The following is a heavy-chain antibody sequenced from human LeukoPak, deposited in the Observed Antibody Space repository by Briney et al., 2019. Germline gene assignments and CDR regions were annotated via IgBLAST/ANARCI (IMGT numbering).Heavy chain of an antibody. J-gene: IGHJ4*02. D-gene: IGHD6-13*01. CDR3: AKAFGSSWSLFHY. V-gene: IGHV3-53*05. Sequence: PGRSLRLSCAASGFAVSNSYVSWVRQAPGKGLVWVSGIYSGGTTYYRDSVKGRFTISRDNSKNTLYLQMNSLRAEDTATFYCAKAFGSSWSLFHYWGQGTLVTVSS. CDR2: IYSGGTT. CDR1: GFAVSNSY.